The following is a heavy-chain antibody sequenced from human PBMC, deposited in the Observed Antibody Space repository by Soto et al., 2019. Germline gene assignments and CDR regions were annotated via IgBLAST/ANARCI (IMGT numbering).Heavy chain of an antibody. CDR1: GGSISSYY. Sequence: SETLSLTCNVSGGSISSYYWSWIRQPPGKGLEWIGYIYYSGSTNYNPSLKSQVTISVDTSKNQFSLKLSSVTAADTAVYYCARVDSDYLYYFDYWGQGTLVTVSS. CDR2: IYYSGST. CDR3: ARVDSDYLYYFDY. V-gene: IGHV4-59*01. D-gene: IGHD5-12*01. J-gene: IGHJ4*02.